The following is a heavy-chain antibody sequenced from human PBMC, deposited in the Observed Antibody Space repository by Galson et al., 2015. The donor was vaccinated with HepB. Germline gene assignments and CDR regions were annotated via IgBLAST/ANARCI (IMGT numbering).Heavy chain of an antibody. V-gene: IGHV3-15*01. CDR3: TTDPYGDYEFDGY. D-gene: IGHD4-17*01. J-gene: IGHJ4*02. CDR1: GFTFSNAW. Sequence: SLRLSCAASGFTFSNAWMSWVRQAPGKGLEWVGRIKSKTDGGTTDYAAPVKGRFTISRDDSKNTLYLQMNSLKTEDTAVYYCTTDPYGDYEFDGYWGQGTLVTVSS. CDR2: IKSKTDGGTT.